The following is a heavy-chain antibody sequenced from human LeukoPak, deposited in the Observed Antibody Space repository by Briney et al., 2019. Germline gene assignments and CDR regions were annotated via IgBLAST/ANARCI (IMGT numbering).Heavy chain of an antibody. J-gene: IGHJ4*02. V-gene: IGHV3-21*01. CDR2: ISSSSSYI. CDR1: GFTFSSYS. Sequence: GGSLRLSCAASGFTFSSYSMNWVRQAPGKGLEWVSSISSSSSYIYYADSVKGRFTISRDNGKNTLFLQMNSLRAEDAAVYYCVRGNDYGGPHYWGQGTLVTVSS. D-gene: IGHD4-23*01. CDR3: VRGNDYGGPHY.